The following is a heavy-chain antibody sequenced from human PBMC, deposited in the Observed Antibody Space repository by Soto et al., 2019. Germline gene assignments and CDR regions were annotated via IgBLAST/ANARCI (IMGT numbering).Heavy chain of an antibody. D-gene: IGHD5-18*01. CDR2: FDPEDGET. CDR3: ATVFRYSYGYPFDY. Sequence: ASVKVSCKVSGYTLTELSMHWVRQAPGKGLEWMGCFDPEDGETIYAQKFKGRVTMTEDTSTDTAYMELSSLRSEDTAVYDCATVFRYSYGYPFDYGGQGTLVTVSS. V-gene: IGHV1-24*01. J-gene: IGHJ4*02. CDR1: GYTLTELS.